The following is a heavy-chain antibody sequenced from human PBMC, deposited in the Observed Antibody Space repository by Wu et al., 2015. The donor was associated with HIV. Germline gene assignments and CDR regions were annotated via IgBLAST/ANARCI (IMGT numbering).Heavy chain of an antibody. D-gene: IGHD3-3*01. CDR2: IDPASGAI. V-gene: IGHV1-2*02. CDR1: GYTFTGYY. Sequence: QVQLVQSGAEVKKPGASVKVSCKASGYTFTGYYIHWVRQAPGQGLEWMGWIDPASGAIKSAQKFQGRVTLTRDTSIGTAYRELSRLTSDDTAVYYCARGDYANYDFWSAYPSYWGQGTLVTVSS. J-gene: IGHJ4*02. CDR3: ARGDYANYDFWSAYPSY.